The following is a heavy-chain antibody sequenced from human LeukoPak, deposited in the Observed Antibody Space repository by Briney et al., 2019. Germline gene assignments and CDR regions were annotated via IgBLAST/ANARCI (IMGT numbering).Heavy chain of an antibody. CDR3: ARSVAALDY. V-gene: IGHV4-4*02. J-gene: IGHJ4*02. CDR2: IYHSGNT. CDR1: GGSIGSNIW. D-gene: IGHD6-25*01. Sequence: SETLSLTCAVFGGSIGSNIWWSWVRQPPGKGLEWIGEIYHSGNTNYNPSLKSRVTISVDTSKNQFSLKLSSVTAADTAVYYCARSVAALDYWGQGTLVTVSS.